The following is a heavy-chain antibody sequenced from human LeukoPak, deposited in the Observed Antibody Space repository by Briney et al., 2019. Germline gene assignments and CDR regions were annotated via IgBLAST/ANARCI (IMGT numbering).Heavy chain of an antibody. D-gene: IGHD3-3*01. CDR2: ISAYNGNT. CDR1: GYTFTSYG. CDR3: ARDRRAEFLEWLPCC. Sequence: ASVKVSCKASGYTFTSYGISWVRQAPGQGLEWMGWISAYNGNTNYAQKLQGRVTMTTDTSTSTAYMELRSLRSDDTAVYYCARDRRAEFLEWLPCCWGQGTLVTVSS. V-gene: IGHV1-18*01. J-gene: IGHJ4*02.